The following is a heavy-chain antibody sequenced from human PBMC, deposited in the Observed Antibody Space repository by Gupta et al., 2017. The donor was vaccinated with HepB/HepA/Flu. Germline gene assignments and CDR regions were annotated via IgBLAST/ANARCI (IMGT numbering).Heavy chain of an antibody. CDR2: IRSSGGTT. Sequence: EVQVLESGGGLVQPGGSLRLSCAASGFTFNNYAMSWVRQAPGKGLEWVSVIRSSGGTTYYADSVKGRFTISRDNSKNTLYLQMNSLRVEDTAVYYCAKPIRWFGDPFDIWGQGTMVTVSS. J-gene: IGHJ3*02. CDR1: GFTFNNYA. V-gene: IGHV3-23*01. D-gene: IGHD3-10*01. CDR3: AKPIRWFGDPFDI.